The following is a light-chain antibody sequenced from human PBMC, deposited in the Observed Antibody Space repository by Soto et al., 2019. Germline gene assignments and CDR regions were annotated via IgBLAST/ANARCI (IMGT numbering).Light chain of an antibody. CDR2: GAS. J-gene: IGKJ5*01. CDR1: QSVSSTY. V-gene: IGKV3-20*01. Sequence: EIELMQSPGTLSLSPGERATLSCRASQSVSSTYLAWYQQKPGQAPRLLIFGASSRASGIPDRFTGSGSGTDFTLTISRLEPEDFAVYYCQQYDSSPRITFGQGTRLEIK. CDR3: QQYDSSPRIT.